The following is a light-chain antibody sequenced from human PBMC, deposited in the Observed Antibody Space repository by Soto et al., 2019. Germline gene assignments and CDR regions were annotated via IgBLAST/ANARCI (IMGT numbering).Light chain of an antibody. CDR2: DAS. J-gene: IGKJ1*01. CDR1: QSISSW. Sequence: DIQMTQSPSTLSASVGDRVTITCRDSQSISSWLAWYQQKPGKAPKLLIYDASSLESGVPSRFSGSGSGTEFTLTISSLQPDDFATYYCQQYGTFGQGTKVEIK. V-gene: IGKV1-5*01. CDR3: QQYGT.